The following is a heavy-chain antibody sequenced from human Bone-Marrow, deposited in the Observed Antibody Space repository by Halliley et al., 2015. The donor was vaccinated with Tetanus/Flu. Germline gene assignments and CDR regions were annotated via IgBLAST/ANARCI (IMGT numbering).Heavy chain of an antibody. CDR3: FCSGSQHDEAFDL. V-gene: IGHV3-15*01. CDR1: GFTFNTAW. J-gene: IGHJ3*01. CDR2: MKSENDGGTV. D-gene: IGHD3-10*02. Sequence: SLRLSCAASGFTFNTAWMNWVRQAPGRGLEWVGRMKSENDGGTVHYAAPVKGRFTISRDDSKNMVYLLMSNLKIEDSALYYCFCSGSQHDEAFDLWGQGAPVTVSS.